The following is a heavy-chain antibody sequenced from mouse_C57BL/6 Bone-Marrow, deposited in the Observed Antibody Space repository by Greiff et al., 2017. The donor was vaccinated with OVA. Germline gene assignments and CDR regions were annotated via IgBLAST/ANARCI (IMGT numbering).Heavy chain of an antibody. CDR3: ARQMIYYGNYNAMDY. CDR2: IWSDGST. Sequence: QVQLKESGPGLVAPSQSLSITCNVSGFSLTSYGVHWVRQPPGKGLEWLVVIWSDGSTTYNSALKSRLSISKDNSKSQVFLKMNSLQTDDTAMYYCARQMIYYGNYNAMDYWGQGTSVTVSS. CDR1: GFSLTSYG. J-gene: IGHJ4*01. V-gene: IGHV2-6-1*01. D-gene: IGHD2-1*01.